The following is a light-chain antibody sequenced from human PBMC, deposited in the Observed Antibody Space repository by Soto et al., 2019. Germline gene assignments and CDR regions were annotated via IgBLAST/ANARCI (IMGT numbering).Light chain of an antibody. V-gene: IGLV2-23*02. CDR3: CSYAGSSTVV. CDR1: SSGVGSYNL. Sequence: QSALTQPASVSGSPGQSITISCTGTSSGVGSYNLVSWYQQHPGKAPTLMIYEVSKRPSGVSNRFSGSKSGNTAFLTISGLQAEDEADYYCCSYAGSSTVVFGGGTQLTVL. CDR2: EVS. J-gene: IGLJ2*01.